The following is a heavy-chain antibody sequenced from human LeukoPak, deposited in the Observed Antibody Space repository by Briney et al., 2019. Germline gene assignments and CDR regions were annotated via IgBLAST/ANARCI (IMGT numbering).Heavy chain of an antibody. CDR3: AREDTATHFDY. CDR1: GFTFSSYA. Sequence: PGGSLRLSCAASGFTFSSYAMHWVRQAPGKGLEWVAVISYDGSNKYYADSVKGRFTISRDNSKNTLYLQMNSLRAEDTAVYYCAREDTATHFDYGGQGTRVTASS. CDR2: ISYDGSNK. D-gene: IGHD5-18*01. V-gene: IGHV3-30-3*01. J-gene: IGHJ4*02.